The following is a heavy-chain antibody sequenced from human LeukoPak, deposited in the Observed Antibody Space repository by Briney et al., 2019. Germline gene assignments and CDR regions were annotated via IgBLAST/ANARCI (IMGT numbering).Heavy chain of an antibody. CDR3: AKDIRGSTSWYSLDY. CDR1: GFTFDDYA. Sequence: GGSLRLSCAASGFTFDDYAMHWVRQAPGKGLEWVSLISWDGGSTYYADSVKGRFTISRDNSKNSLYLQMNDLRAEDTALYYCAKDIRGSTSWYSLDYWGQGTLVTVSS. V-gene: IGHV3-43D*03. D-gene: IGHD6-13*01. CDR2: ISWDGGST. J-gene: IGHJ4*02.